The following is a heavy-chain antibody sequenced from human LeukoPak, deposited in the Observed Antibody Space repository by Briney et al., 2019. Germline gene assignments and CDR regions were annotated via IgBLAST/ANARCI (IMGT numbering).Heavy chain of an antibody. D-gene: IGHD2-15*01. V-gene: IGHV1-8*01. Sequence: ASVKVSCKASGYTFTSYDINWVRQATGQGLEWMGWMNPNSGNTGYAQKFQGRVTMTRNTSISTAYMELSSLRSEDTAVYYCARGTVPYCSGGSCYVSNYGNWFDPWGQGTLVTVSS. CDR1: GYTFTSYD. J-gene: IGHJ5*02. CDR2: MNPNSGNT. CDR3: ARGTVPYCSGGSCYVSNYGNWFDP.